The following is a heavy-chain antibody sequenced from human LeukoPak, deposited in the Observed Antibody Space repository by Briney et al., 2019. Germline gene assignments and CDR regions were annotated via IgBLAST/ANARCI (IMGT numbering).Heavy chain of an antibody. Sequence: GGSLRLSCAASGFTFSSYWMTWVRQAPGKGLEWVANLKEDESVKNYVASVKGRFTISRDNAKSALYLQMNSLRVEDTAVYYCARVRCCEGSGLIYFDPWGQGTLVTVS. CDR1: GFTFSSYW. J-gene: IGHJ5*02. CDR2: LKEDESVK. CDR3: ARVRCCEGSGLIYFDP. D-gene: IGHD6-19*01. V-gene: IGHV3-7*04.